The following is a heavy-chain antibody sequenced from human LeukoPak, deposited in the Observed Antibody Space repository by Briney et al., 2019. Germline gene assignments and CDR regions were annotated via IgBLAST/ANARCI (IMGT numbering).Heavy chain of an antibody. CDR2: INAGNGNT. D-gene: IGHD2-15*01. V-gene: IGHV1-3*03. CDR3: ARGLVGIPHFDY. CDR1: GYTFTSYY. Sequence: ASVKVSCKASGYTFTSYYMHWVRQAPGQRLEWMGWINAGNGNTKYSQEFQGRVTITRDTSASTAYMELSSLRSEDMAVYYCARGLVGIPHFDYWGQGTLVTVSS. J-gene: IGHJ4*02.